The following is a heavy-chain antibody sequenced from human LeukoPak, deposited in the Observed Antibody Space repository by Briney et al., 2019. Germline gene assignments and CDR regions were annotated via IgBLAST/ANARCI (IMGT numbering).Heavy chain of an antibody. CDR3: ARDLGGYSYFDY. CDR2: IYYSGST. D-gene: IGHD5-18*01. Sequence: SQTLSLTCTVSGGSISSGGYYWSWIRQHPGKGLEWIGYIYYSGSTYYSPSLKSRVTISVDTSKSQFSLKLSSVTAADTAVYYCARDLGGYSYFDYWGQGTLVTVSS. V-gene: IGHV4-31*03. J-gene: IGHJ4*02. CDR1: GGSISSGGYY.